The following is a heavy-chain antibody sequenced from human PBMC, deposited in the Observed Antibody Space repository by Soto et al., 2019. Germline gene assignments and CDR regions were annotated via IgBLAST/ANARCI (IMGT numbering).Heavy chain of an antibody. CDR1: GFSLSNGKVG. D-gene: IGHD6-19*01. J-gene: IGHJ6*03. Sequence: HVTLKESGPVLVKPTETLTLTCTVSGFSLSNGKVGVSWIRQPPGKALEWLAHIFSNDEKSYRTSLKSRLTISEDTSKSQVVLTMTNVDPVDTATYYCARILFGRSVAGGYFYMDVWGKGTTVTVCS. CDR3: ARILFGRSVAGGYFYMDV. CDR2: IFSNDEK. V-gene: IGHV2-26*01.